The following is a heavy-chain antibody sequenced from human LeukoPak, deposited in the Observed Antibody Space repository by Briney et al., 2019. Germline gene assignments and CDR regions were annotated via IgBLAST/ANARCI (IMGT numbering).Heavy chain of an antibody. D-gene: IGHD6-19*01. Sequence: GGSLRLSCAASGFSFSTYSMIWVRQAPGKGLEWVSSVSGTSECIYYADSVRGRFTISRDNAKNTVYLQMNSLRAEDTAVYYCARWYSSGWYSDYWGQGTLVTVSS. CDR2: VSGTSECI. CDR3: ARWYSSGWYSDY. V-gene: IGHV3-21*06. CDR1: GFSFSTYS. J-gene: IGHJ4*02.